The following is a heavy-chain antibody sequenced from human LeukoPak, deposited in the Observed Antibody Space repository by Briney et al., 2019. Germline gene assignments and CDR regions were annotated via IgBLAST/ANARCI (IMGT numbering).Heavy chain of an antibody. D-gene: IGHD6-13*01. Sequence: GESLKISYKGSGYSFTSYWIGWVRQMPGKGLEWMGIIYPGDSDTRYSPSFQGQVTISADRSISTAYLQWSSLKASDTAMYYCALTVGAAAAHFDYWGQGTLVTVSS. CDR3: ALTVGAAAAHFDY. CDR2: IYPGDSDT. V-gene: IGHV5-51*01. CDR1: GYSFTSYW. J-gene: IGHJ4*02.